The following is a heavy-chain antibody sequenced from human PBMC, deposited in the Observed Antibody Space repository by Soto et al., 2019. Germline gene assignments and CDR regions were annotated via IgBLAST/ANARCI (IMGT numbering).Heavy chain of an antibody. CDR1: GGTFSSYA. J-gene: IGHJ3*02. Sequence: AASVKVSCKASGGTFSSYAISWVRQAPGQGLEWMGGIIPIFGTANYAQKFQGRVTITADESTSTAYMELSSLRSEDTAVYYCARAKHPDYGDYALTPATFAFDIWGQGTMVTVSS. CDR3: ARAKHPDYGDYALTPATFAFDI. D-gene: IGHD4-17*01. V-gene: IGHV1-69*13. CDR2: IIPIFGTA.